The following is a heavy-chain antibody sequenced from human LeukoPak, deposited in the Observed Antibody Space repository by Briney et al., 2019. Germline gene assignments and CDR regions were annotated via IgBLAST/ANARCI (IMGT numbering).Heavy chain of an antibody. D-gene: IGHD5-24*01. J-gene: IGHJ4*02. V-gene: IGHV1-69*13. CDR2: IIPIFGTA. CDR1: GGTFSSYA. Sequence: SVKVSCKASGGTFSSYAISWVRQAPGQGLEWRGGIIPIFGTANYAQKFQGRVTITADESTSTAYMELSSLRPEDTAVYYCAPRDGGRWLQSFDYWGQGTLVTVSS. CDR3: APRDGGRWLQSFDY.